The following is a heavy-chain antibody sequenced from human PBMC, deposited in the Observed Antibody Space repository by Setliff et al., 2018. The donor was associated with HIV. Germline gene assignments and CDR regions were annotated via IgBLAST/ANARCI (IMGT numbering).Heavy chain of an antibody. CDR1: GFTFSNYA. V-gene: IGHV3-23*01. CDR2: ISGSGGYT. J-gene: IGHJ4*02. CDR3: AKDRTVVVITIFDY. Sequence: GGSLRLSCAASGFTFSNYAMRWVRQAPGKGLEWVSVISGSGGYTYHADSVKGRFTISRDNSRNTVFLQMNSLRAEDTAVYYCAKDRTVVVITIFDYWGQGTLVTVSS. D-gene: IGHD3-22*01.